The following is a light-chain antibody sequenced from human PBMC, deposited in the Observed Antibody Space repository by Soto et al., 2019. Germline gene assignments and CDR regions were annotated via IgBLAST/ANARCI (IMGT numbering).Light chain of an antibody. J-gene: IGKJ1*01. CDR2: KAS. V-gene: IGKV1-5*03. CDR1: QSISSW. CDR3: QQYNSYFTWT. Sequence: DIQMTQSPSTLSASVGDRVTITCRASQSISSWLAWYQQKPGKAPKLLIYKASSLESGVPSRFSGSGSGTEFTLTISSLQPDDFATYYRQQYNSYFTWTFGQGTKVEIK.